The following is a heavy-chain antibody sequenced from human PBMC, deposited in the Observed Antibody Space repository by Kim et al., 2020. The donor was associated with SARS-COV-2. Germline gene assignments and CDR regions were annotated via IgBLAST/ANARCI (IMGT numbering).Heavy chain of an antibody. D-gene: IGHD5-18*01. Sequence: YSTESVTGRFTTSREHSTNTLYLKMNSLRAEDTAGYFCARDRNTAMVLDYWGQGTLVTVSS. V-gene: IGHV3-30*10. J-gene: IGHJ4*02. CDR3: ARDRNTAMVLDY.